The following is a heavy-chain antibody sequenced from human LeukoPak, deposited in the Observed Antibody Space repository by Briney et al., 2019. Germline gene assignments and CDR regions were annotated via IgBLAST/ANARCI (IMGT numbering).Heavy chain of an antibody. Sequence: SQTLSLTCTVSGGSISSGGYYWSWIRQHPGKGPEWIGYIYYSGSTYYNPSLKSRVTISVDTSKNQFSLKLSSVTAADTAVYYCARGEVRITMVRGVIDWFDPWGQGTLVTVSS. J-gene: IGHJ5*02. CDR1: GGSISSGGYY. D-gene: IGHD3-10*01. CDR2: IYYSGST. CDR3: ARGEVRITMVRGVIDWFDP. V-gene: IGHV4-31*03.